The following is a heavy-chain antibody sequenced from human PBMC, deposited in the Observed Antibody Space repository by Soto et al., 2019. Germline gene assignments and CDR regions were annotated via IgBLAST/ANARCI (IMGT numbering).Heavy chain of an antibody. Sequence: QVQLVQSGAEVKKPGSSVKVSCKASGGTFSSYTISWVRQAPRQGLEWMGRIIPILGIANYAQKFQGRVTITADKSTSTAYMELSSLRSEDTAVYYCARDKGYCSGGSCYANWFDPWGQGTLVTVSS. CDR2: IIPILGIA. J-gene: IGHJ5*02. D-gene: IGHD2-15*01. CDR3: ARDKGYCSGGSCYANWFDP. V-gene: IGHV1-69*08. CDR1: GGTFSSYT.